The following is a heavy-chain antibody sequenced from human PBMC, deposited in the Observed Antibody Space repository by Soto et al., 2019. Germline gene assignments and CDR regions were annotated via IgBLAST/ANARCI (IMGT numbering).Heavy chain of an antibody. V-gene: IGHV3-21*02. J-gene: IGHJ4*02. CDR2: ISASGAKM. CDR1: GFTFSDYT. CDR3: LRGDSRDY. D-gene: IGHD2-21*01. Sequence: EVQLVESGGGLVKPGGSLRLSCAASGFTFSDYTMNWVRQAPGKGLEWVSSISASGAKMHFADSVKGRFTISRDNAKNSLYLQMNRLRVEDTGVFYCLRGDSRDYWGQGTLVTVSS.